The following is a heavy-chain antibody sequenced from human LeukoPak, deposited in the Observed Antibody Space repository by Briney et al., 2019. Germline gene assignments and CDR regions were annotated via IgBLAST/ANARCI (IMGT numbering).Heavy chain of an antibody. CDR3: AKDRTVLLWFGELGGMDV. CDR1: GFTFSNYG. CDR2: ISYDGSNK. V-gene: IGHV3-30*18. D-gene: IGHD3-10*01. J-gene: IGHJ6*02. Sequence: GGSLRLSCAASGFTFSNYGMHWVRQAPGKGLEWVAVISYDGSNKYYADSVKGRFTISRDNSKNTLYLQMNSLRAEDTAVYYCAKDRTVLLWFGELGGMDVWGQGTTVTVSS.